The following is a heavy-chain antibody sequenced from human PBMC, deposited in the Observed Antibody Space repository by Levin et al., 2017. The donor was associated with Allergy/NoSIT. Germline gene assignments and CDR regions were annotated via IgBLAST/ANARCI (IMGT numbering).Heavy chain of an antibody. CDR3: ARDVLTATGHLKFDD. CDR1: GFTFSSYA. CDR2: IVHDGSRK. V-gene: IGHV3-33*08. Sequence: PGGSLRLSCVDSGFTFSSYAMHWVRQAPGKGLEWVAVIVHDGSRKFYADSVKGRFTISRDNSKNTLFLQMNSLRAEDTAVYYCARDVLTATGHLKFDDWGQGTLVTVSS. D-gene: IGHD3-9*01. J-gene: IGHJ4*02.